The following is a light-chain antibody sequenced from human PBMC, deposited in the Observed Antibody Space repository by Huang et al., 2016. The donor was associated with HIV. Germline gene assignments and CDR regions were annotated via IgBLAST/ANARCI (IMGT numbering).Light chain of an antibody. Sequence: DVQMTQSPSSLSASVGDRVTITCRASQIIGTYLNWYQQKPGKVPSLLIYGASNLHSGVPSRFSGSGSGTDFTLTISSLQPEDFATYYCQQSHSIPPAFGPGTIVDFE. CDR1: QIIGTY. V-gene: IGKV1-39*01. CDR3: QQSHSIPPA. J-gene: IGKJ3*01. CDR2: GAS.